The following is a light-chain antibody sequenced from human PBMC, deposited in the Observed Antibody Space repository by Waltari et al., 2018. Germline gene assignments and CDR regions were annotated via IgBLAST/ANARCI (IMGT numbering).Light chain of an antibody. CDR2: EVS. CDR3: MQSIEVPRT. CDR1: QSLLNRDGKTY. Sequence: DIVMTQTPLSLSVTPGQPASISCKSSQSLLNRDGKTYLCWYLQRPGQSPELLIYEVSKRFSGVPDRFNGSGSGTDFTLKISRVEADDVGVYYCMQSIEVPRTFGQGTKVEMK. V-gene: IGKV2D-29*02. J-gene: IGKJ1*01.